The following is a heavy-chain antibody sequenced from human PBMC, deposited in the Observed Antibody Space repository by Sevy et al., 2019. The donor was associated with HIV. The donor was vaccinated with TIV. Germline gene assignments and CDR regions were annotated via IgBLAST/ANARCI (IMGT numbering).Heavy chain of an antibody. J-gene: IGHJ4*02. V-gene: IGHV3-23*01. CDR3: AKEGQGEYYDSSGSYDY. CDR1: GFTFRSYA. CDR2: ISGSGRLT. Sequence: GGSLRLSCTASGFTFRSYAMSWVRQAPGKGLEWVSAISGSGRLTYYADSVKGRFTISRDNSKNTLYLQMNSLRAEDPAVYYCAKEGQGEYYDSSGSYDYWGQGTLVTVSS. D-gene: IGHD3-22*01.